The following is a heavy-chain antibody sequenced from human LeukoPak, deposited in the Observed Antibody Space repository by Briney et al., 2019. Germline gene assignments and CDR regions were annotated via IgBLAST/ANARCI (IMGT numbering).Heavy chain of an antibody. CDR3: ARVAVAGTVRGQGYYYYYGMDV. V-gene: IGHV4-34*01. CDR1: GGSFSGYY. Sequence: SETLSLTCAVYGGSFSGYYWSWIRQPPGKGLEWIGEINHSGSTNYNPSLKSRVTISVDTSKNQFSLKLSSVTAADTAVYYCARVAVAGTVRGQGYYYYYGMDVWGQGTTVTVSS. D-gene: IGHD6-19*01. CDR2: INHSGST. J-gene: IGHJ6*02.